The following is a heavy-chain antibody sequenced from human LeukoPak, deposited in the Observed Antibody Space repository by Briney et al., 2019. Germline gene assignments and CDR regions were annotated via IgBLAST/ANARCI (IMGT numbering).Heavy chain of an antibody. V-gene: IGHV1-2*02. D-gene: IGHD5-12*01. J-gene: IGHJ4*02. CDR1: GYTXSDHY. CDR3: ARLGYSGYDLDF. CDR2: INPNSGGP. Sequence: ASVKVSCKASGYTXSDHYIHGVRQAPGQGLEWMGWINPNSGGPNYAQKFQGSVTMARDTSISTAYMELSSLKSDDTAVYYCARLGYSGYDLDFWGQGTLVTVSS.